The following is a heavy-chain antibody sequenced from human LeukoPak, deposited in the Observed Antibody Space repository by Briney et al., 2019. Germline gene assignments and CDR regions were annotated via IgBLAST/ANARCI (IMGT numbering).Heavy chain of an antibody. Sequence: GGSLRLSCAASGFTFSDYWMNWVRQSPGKGLEWVANIKQDSTDKEYLDSVKGRFTISRDNAKNSLYLQMNSLRVDDTAVYYCVRGGRGERPNYWGQGTLVTVSS. CDR1: GFTFSDYW. V-gene: IGHV3-7*01. D-gene: IGHD3-16*01. J-gene: IGHJ4*02. CDR3: VRGGRGERPNY. CDR2: IKQDSTDK.